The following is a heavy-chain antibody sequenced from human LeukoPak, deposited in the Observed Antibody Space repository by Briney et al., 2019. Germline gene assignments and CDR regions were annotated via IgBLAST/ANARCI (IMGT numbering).Heavy chain of an antibody. V-gene: IGHV3-23*01. CDR2: ISGSGGGT. J-gene: IGHJ4*02. Sequence: PGGSLRLSCAASGFTFSSFAMNWVRQAPGKGLEWVSAISGSGGGTYYADSAEGRFTISKDNSQNTLYLQMSSLSAEDTAVYYCAKGRMGTTFDDWGQGTLVTVYS. D-gene: IGHD4-11*01. CDR1: GFTFSSFA. CDR3: AKGRMGTTFDD.